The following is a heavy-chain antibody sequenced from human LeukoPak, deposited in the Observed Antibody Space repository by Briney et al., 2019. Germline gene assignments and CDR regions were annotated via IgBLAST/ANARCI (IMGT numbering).Heavy chain of an antibody. CDR3: ARDLGGYCSSTSCYEPFFDY. CDR1: GFTFSSYA. Sequence: GGSLRLSCAASGFTFSSYAMTWVRQAPGKGLEWVSSISSSSSYIYYADSVRGRFTISRDNAKNSLYLQMNSLRAEDTAVYYCARDLGGYCSSTSCYEPFFDYWGQGTLVTVSS. J-gene: IGHJ4*02. V-gene: IGHV3-21*01. CDR2: ISSSSSYI. D-gene: IGHD2-2*01.